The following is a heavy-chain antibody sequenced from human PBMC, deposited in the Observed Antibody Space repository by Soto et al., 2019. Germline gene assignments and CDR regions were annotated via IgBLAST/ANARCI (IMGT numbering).Heavy chain of an antibody. CDR1: GYTFTSYG. CDR2: ISAYKGNT. Sequence: ASVKVSCKASGYTFTSYGIRWVRQAPGQGIEGIEWISAYKGNTNYAQKIQGRVTMTTDTSTSTAYMELRSLRSDDTAVYYCVRVQRSSYDYIWGSYAPDAFDIWGQGTMVTVSS. D-gene: IGHD3-16*01. J-gene: IGHJ3*02. V-gene: IGHV1-18*01. CDR3: VRVQRSSYDYIWGSYAPDAFDI.